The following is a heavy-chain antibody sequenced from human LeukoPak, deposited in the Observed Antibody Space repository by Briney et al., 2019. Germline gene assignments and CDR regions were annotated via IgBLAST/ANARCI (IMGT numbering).Heavy chain of an antibody. Sequence: GGSLRLSCAASGFTFSSYAMSWVRQAPGKGPECVSTISGGGDSTYYADSVKGRFTISRDKSKNTLYLQMDSLRAEDTAVYYCAKGREGYSGSYTPFDYWGQGTLVTVSS. J-gene: IGHJ4*02. CDR3: AKGREGYSGSYTPFDY. D-gene: IGHD1-26*01. CDR2: ISGGGDST. V-gene: IGHV3-23*01. CDR1: GFTFSSYA.